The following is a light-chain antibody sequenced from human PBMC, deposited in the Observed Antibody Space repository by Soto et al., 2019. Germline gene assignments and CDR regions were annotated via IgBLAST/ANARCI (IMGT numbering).Light chain of an antibody. CDR1: QSISTY. CDR2: GAS. CDR3: QQYTSYFPYT. J-gene: IGKJ2*01. V-gene: IGKV1-5*01. Sequence: IQMTQSPSTLSASVGDRVTITCRASQSISTYLAWYQQKAGKAPKLLIYGASNLESGVPSRFSGSGSGTEFTVTISSLQPDDFATYYCQQYTSYFPYTFGQATKLEIK.